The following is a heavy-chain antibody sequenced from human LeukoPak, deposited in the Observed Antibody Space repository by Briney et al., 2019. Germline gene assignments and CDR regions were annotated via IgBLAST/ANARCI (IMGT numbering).Heavy chain of an antibody. CDR3: AKDLHVRGSWPFDY. D-gene: IGHD1-26*01. J-gene: IGHJ4*02. CDR2: ISGSGGST. Sequence: GGSLRLSCAASGFTFDDYAMSWVRQAPGKGLEWVSDISGSGGSTYYADSVKGRFTISRDNSKNTLSLQMNSLRAEDTAVYYCAKDLHVRGSWPFDYWGQGTLVTVSS. V-gene: IGHV3-23*01. CDR1: GFTFDDYA.